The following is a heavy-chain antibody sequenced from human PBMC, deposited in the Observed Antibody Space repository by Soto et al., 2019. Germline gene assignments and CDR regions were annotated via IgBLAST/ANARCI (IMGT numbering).Heavy chain of an antibody. J-gene: IGHJ3*02. V-gene: IGHV3-33*01. CDR3: ARDTPFYYDILTGEVDAFDI. CDR1: GFTFSSYG. D-gene: IGHD3-9*01. CDR2: IWYDGSNK. Sequence: QVQLVESGGGVVQPGRSLRLSCAASGFTFSSYGMHWVRQAPGKGLEWVAVIWYDGSNKYYADSVKGRFTISRDNSKNPLYLQMNSLRAEDTAVYYCARDTPFYYDILTGEVDAFDIWGQGTMVTVSS.